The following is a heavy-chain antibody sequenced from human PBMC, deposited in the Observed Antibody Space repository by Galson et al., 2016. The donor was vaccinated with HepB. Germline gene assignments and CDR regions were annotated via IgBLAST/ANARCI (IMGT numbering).Heavy chain of an antibody. Sequence: SLRLSCAASGFTVSSNYMSWVRQAPGKGLEWVSALYCGGTTYYTDSVKGRFTISGDDSKNTLFLQMNSLRGEDTAMYYCARQVGTTTTFNYWGQGTLVTVSS. D-gene: IGHD1-26*01. J-gene: IGHJ4*02. V-gene: IGHV3-53*01. CDR3: ARQVGTTTTFNY. CDR1: GFTVSSNY. CDR2: LYCGGTT.